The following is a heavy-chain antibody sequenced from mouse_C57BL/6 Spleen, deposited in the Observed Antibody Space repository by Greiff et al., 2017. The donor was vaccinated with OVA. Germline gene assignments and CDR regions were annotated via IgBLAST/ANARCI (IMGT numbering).Heavy chain of an antibody. V-gene: IGHV1-82*01. J-gene: IGHJ4*01. D-gene: IGHD2-4*01. CDR1: GYAFSSSW. Sequence: QVQLQQSGPELVKPGASVKISCKASGYAFSSSWMNWVKQRPGQGLEWIGRIYPGDGDTNYNGKFKGKATLTADKSSSTAYMQLSSLTSEDSAVYFCARGGLGAMDYWGQGTSVTVSS. CDR2: IYPGDGDT. CDR3: ARGGLGAMDY.